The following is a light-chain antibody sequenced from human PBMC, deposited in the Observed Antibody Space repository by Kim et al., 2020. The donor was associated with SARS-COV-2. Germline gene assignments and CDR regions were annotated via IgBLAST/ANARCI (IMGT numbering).Light chain of an antibody. CDR1: TSDFGGYNY. CDR2: EVN. J-gene: IGLJ1*01. Sequence: QSALTQPASVSGSPGQSITISCTGTTSDFGGYNYVSWYQQHPGKAPKLIIYEVNDRPPGVSNRFSGYKSGNTASLTISGLQAEDEADDYCSSYTSTSTLVFGTGTKVTVL. CDR3: SSYTSTSTLV. V-gene: IGLV2-14*01.